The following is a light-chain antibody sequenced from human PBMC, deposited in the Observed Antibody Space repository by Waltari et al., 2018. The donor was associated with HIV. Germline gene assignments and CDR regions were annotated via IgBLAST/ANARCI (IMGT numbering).Light chain of an antibody. J-gene: IGLJ2*01. CDR2: YDD. Sequence: QSVLTQPPSVSEAPRQRVTISCSGSSSNIGNNALNWYQQLPGKPPKLLIYYDDLLASGVSDRFSGSKSGTSASLAISGLQSEDGSDYYCAAWDDSLNGVVFGGGTKLTVL. V-gene: IGLV1-36*01. CDR3: AAWDDSLNGVV. CDR1: SSNIGNNA.